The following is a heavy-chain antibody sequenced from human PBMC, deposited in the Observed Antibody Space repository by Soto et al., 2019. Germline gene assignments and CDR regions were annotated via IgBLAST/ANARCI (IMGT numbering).Heavy chain of an antibody. J-gene: IGHJ4*02. CDR3: ARVMANLPWYFDY. CDR2: VNGDGSST. V-gene: IGHV3-74*01. CDR1: GYTFSSYW. D-gene: IGHD2-8*01. Sequence: LRLSCAASGYTFSSYWMHWVRQAPGKGLVWVSRVNGDGSSTSYADPVKGRFTISRDNAKNTVHLQMDSLRAEDTAVYYCARVMANLPWYFDYWGQGTQVTVYS.